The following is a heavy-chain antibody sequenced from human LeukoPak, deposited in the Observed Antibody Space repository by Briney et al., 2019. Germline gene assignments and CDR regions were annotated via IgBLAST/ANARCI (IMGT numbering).Heavy chain of an antibody. D-gene: IGHD6-19*01. V-gene: IGHV1-2*02. Sequence: HRASVKVSCKASGYTFTGYYMHWVRQAPGQGLEWMGWINPNSGGTNYAQKFQGRVTMTRDTSISTAYMELSRLRSDDTAVYYCARVGARGYSSGWYFTWGQGTLVTVSS. CDR1: GYTFTGYY. CDR2: INPNSGGT. CDR3: ARVGARGYSSGWYFT. J-gene: IGHJ5*02.